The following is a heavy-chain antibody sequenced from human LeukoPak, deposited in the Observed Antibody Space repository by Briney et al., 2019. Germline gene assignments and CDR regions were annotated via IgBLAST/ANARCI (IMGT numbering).Heavy chain of an antibody. D-gene: IGHD4-23*01. CDR1: GFTFSSYG. V-gene: IGHV3-30*03. CDR2: ISYDGSNK. Sequence: GGSLRLSCAASGFTFSSYGMHWVRQAPGKGLEWVAVISYDGSNKYYADSVKGRFTISRDNAKNTLYLQMNSLRAEDTAVYYCARVATTVVTPLDYWGQGTLVTVSS. J-gene: IGHJ4*02. CDR3: ARVATTVVTPLDY.